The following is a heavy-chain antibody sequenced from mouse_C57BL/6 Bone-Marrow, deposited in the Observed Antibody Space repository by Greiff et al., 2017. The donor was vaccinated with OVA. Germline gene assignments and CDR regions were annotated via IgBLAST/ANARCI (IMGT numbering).Heavy chain of an antibody. CDR1: GYTFTNYW. D-gene: IGHD1-1*01. V-gene: IGHV1-63*01. CDR2: IYPGGGYT. Sequence: VQLQQSGAELVRPGTSVKMSCKASGYTFTNYWIGWAKQRPGHGLEWIGDIYPGGGYTNYNEKFKGKATLTADKSSSTAYMQCSSLTSEDSAIYYCARWTTVPFDYWGQGTTLTVSS. CDR3: ARWTTVPFDY. J-gene: IGHJ2*01.